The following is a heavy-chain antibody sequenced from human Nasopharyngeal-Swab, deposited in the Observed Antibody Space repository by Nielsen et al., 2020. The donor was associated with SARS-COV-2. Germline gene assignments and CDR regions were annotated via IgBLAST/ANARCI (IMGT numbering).Heavy chain of an antibody. J-gene: IGHJ4*02. CDR3: ARDGSPEVFDY. D-gene: IGHD1-14*01. CDR2: INHSGGST. CDR1: GYTFTSYY. V-gene: IGHV1-46*01. Sequence: ASVKVSCKASGYTFTSYYMHWVRQAPGQGLEWMGIINHSGGSTSYAQKFQGRVTMTRDTSTSTVYMELSSLRSEDPAVYYCARDGSPEVFDYWGQGTLVTVSS.